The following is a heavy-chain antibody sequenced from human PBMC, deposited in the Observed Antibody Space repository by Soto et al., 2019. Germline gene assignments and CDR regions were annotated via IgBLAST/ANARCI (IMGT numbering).Heavy chain of an antibody. J-gene: IGHJ6*02. CDR2: ISAYNGNT. CDR1: GYTFTSYG. D-gene: IGHD1-26*01. Sequence: QVQLVQSGAEVKKPGASVKVSCKASGYTFTSYGISWVRQAPGQGLEWMGWISAYNGNTNYAQKLQGRVTMTTDTSXSXXYMELRSLRSDDTAVYYCARGELSGSYYYYYGMDVWGQGTTVTVSS. V-gene: IGHV1-18*01. CDR3: ARGELSGSYYYYYGMDV.